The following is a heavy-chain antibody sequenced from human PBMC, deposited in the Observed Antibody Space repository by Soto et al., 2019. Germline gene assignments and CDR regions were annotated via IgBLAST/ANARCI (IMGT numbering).Heavy chain of an antibody. CDR1: GFTFDDYA. V-gene: IGHV3-9*01. J-gene: IGHJ5*02. Sequence: EVQLVESGGGLVQPGRSLRLSCAASGFTFDDYAMHWVRQAPGKGLEWVSGISWHSVSIGYADSVKGRFTISRDNAKNCLHLQMNSLRAEDTALYYCAKAPTGAALPKWFDPWGQGTLVTVSS. D-gene: IGHD1-1*01. CDR2: ISWHSVSI. CDR3: AKAPTGAALPKWFDP.